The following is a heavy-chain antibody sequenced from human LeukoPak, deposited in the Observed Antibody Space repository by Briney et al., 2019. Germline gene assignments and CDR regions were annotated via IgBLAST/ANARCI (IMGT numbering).Heavy chain of an antibody. J-gene: IGHJ6*02. D-gene: IGHD6-19*01. CDR2: IYYSGST. Sequence: SETLSLTCTVSGGSISSSSYYWGWIRQPPGKGLEWIGSIYYSGSTYYNPSLKSRVTISVDTSKNQFSLKLSSVTAADTAVYYCARDRVEIAVAGPYYYYGMDVWGQGTTVTVSS. V-gene: IGHV4-39*07. CDR3: ARDRVEIAVAGPYYYYGMDV. CDR1: GGSISSSSYY.